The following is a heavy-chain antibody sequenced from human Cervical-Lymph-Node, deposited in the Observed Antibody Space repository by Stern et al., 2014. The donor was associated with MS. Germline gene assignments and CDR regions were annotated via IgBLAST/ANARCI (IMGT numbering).Heavy chain of an antibody. CDR3: ATSRDVRQLLNF. V-gene: IGHV1-2*06. CDR2: FSPTSGDT. Sequence: QVQLVQSGAEVKKPGASVKVSCKASGFTFTAYYIHWVRQAPGQGLEWMGRFSPTSGDTNYSQKLQGRVTMTMDRSFGTAYMELSRLRSGDTAVYYCATSRDVRQLLNFWGQGTLVTVSS. D-gene: IGHD4-11*01. CDR1: GFTFTAYY. J-gene: IGHJ4*02.